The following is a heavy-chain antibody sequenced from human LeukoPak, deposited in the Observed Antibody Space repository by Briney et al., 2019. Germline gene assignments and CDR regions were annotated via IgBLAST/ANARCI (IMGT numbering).Heavy chain of an antibody. J-gene: IGHJ6*03. V-gene: IGHV4-61*02. CDR1: GDSLNRGSYY. D-gene: IGHD3-3*01. CDR2: ISASGDT. Sequence: PSETLSLTCSVSGDSLNRGSYYWNWIWQPAGKGLEWLGRISASGDTNYNPSLKSRVTISVDASKNQFSLRLTSVTAADTAVYYCARDPGSYDFWSGYSQYYYMDVWGKGTTVTVSS. CDR3: ARDPGSYDFWSGYSQYYYMDV.